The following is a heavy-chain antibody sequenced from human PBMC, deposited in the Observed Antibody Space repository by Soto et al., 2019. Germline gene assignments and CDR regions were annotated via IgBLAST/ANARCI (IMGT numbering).Heavy chain of an antibody. CDR2: ISSSSSTI. J-gene: IGHJ4*02. V-gene: IGHV3-48*01. Sequence: GGSLRLSCAASGFTFSSYSMNWVRQAPGKGLEWVSYISSSSSTIYYADSVKGRFTISRDNAKNSLYLQMNSLRAEDTAVYYCAILASGYSGYETSHFDYWGQGTLVTVS. D-gene: IGHD5-12*01. CDR1: GFTFSSYS. CDR3: AILASGYSGYETSHFDY.